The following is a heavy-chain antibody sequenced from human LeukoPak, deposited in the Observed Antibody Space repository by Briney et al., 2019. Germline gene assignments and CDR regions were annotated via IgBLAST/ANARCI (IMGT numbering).Heavy chain of an antibody. D-gene: IGHD3-10*01. J-gene: IGHJ4*02. CDR3: ARGRVLRYYYGSESHKPLDY. Sequence: SETLSLTCTVSGGSISSTFYYWGWIRQPPGKGLEWIGSIYYSGSTYYNPSLKSRVTISVDTSKNQFSLKLSSVTAADTAVYYCARGRVLRYYYGSESHKPLDYWGQGTLVTVSS. CDR2: IYYSGST. V-gene: IGHV4-39*07. CDR1: GGSISSTFYY.